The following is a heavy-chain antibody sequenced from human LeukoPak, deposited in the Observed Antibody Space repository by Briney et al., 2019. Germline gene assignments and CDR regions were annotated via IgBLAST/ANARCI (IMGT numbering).Heavy chain of an antibody. D-gene: IGHD5-18*01. CDR1: GFTFTTYW. CDR3: ARDAVDTANAV. V-gene: IGHV3-74*01. J-gene: IGHJ6*02. CDR2: INSDGSIT. Sequence: GGSLRLSCAASGFTFTTYWMHWVRQAPGKGLVWVSHINSDGSITSYADSVKGRFTISRDNAKNTLYPQMNSLRAEDTAVYYCARDAVDTANAVWGQGTTVTVSS.